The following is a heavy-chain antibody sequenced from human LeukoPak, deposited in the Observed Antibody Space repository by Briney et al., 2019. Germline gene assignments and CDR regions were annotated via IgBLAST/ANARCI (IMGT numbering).Heavy chain of an antibody. Sequence: PGGSLRLSCSASGFTFSDRWMNWVCQAPGKGLERVAIINRDGSEKHYVDSVKGRFTISRDNAKNSLYLHMNSLRAEDTAVYYCARSDRGPEYWGQGTLVTVSS. CDR1: GFTFSDRW. CDR2: INRDGSEK. D-gene: IGHD6-25*01. V-gene: IGHV3-7*01. J-gene: IGHJ4*02. CDR3: ARSDRGPEY.